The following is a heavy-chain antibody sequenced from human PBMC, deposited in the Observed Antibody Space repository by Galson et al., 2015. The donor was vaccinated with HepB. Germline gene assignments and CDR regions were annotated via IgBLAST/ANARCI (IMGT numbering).Heavy chain of an antibody. CDR1: GYTFTSYG. CDR3: AREQPHCTNGVCYRSSDFDY. V-gene: IGHV1-69*13. CDR2: IIPIFGTA. Sequence: SVKVSCKASGYTFTSYGISWVRQAPGQGLEWMGGIIPIFGTANYAQKFQGRVTITADESTSTAYMELSSLRSEDTAVYCCAREQPHCTNGVCYRSSDFDYWGQGTLVTVSS. J-gene: IGHJ4*02. D-gene: IGHD2-8*01.